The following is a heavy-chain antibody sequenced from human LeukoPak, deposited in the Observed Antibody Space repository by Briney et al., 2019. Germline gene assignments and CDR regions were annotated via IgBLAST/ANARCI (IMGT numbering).Heavy chain of an antibody. CDR3: ARVTMVRGVMPYYYYYGMDV. D-gene: IGHD3-10*01. J-gene: IGHJ6*02. V-gene: IGHV3-7*04. CDR1: GFTFSSYW. Sequence: GGSLRLSCAASGFTFSSYWMSWVRQAPGKGLEWVANIKQDGSEKYYVDSVKGRFTISRDNAKNSLYLQMNSLRAEDTAVYYCARVTMVRGVMPYYYYYGMDVWGQGTTVTVSS. CDR2: IKQDGSEK.